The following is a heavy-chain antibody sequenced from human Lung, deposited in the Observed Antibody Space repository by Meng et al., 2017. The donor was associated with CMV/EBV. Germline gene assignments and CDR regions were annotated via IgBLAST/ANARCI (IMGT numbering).Heavy chain of an antibody. D-gene: IGHD2-21*01. Sequence: LRLSCTVSGGSISSSSYYWGWIRQPPGKGLEWIGSIYYSGSTYYNPSLKSRVTISVDTSKNQFSLKLSSVTAEDTAVYYCARDVSPRSSAYFAIYYFYALDVWGQGTTVTVSS. V-gene: IGHV4-39*07. CDR3: ARDVSPRSSAYFAIYYFYALDV. CDR2: IYYSGST. CDR1: GGSISSSSYY. J-gene: IGHJ6*02.